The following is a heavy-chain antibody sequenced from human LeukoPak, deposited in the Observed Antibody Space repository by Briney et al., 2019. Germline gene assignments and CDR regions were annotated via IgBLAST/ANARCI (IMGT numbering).Heavy chain of an antibody. V-gene: IGHV1-69*04. CDR3: ARVQPGRGFMTTVTTGSDAFDI. CDR2: IIPILGIA. Sequence: SLKVSCKASGGTFSSYAISWVRQAPGQGLEWMGRIIPILGIANYAQKFQGRVTITADKSTSTAYMELSSLRSEDTAVYYCARVQPGRGFMTTVTTGSDAFDIWGQGTMVTVSS. CDR1: GGTFSSYA. D-gene: IGHD4-17*01. J-gene: IGHJ3*02.